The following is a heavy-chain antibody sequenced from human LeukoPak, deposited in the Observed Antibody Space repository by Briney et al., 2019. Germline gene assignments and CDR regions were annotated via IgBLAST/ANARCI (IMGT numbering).Heavy chain of an antibody. CDR1: GLTFTNAW. J-gene: IGHJ4*02. CDR2: NKSKTDGGTT. D-gene: IGHD2-15*01. CDR3: ARDRGMVV. Sequence: PGGPLRLSCAAPGLTFTNAWMSGVPQAPGKGWEGVGRNKSKTDGGTTDYAAPVKGRFTITRDNSKNTLYLQMNSLRAEDTAVYYCARDRGMVVWGQGTLVTVSS. V-gene: IGHV3-15*01.